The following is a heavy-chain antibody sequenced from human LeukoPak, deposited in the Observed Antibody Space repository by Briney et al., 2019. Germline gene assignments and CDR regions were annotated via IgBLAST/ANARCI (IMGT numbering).Heavy chain of an antibody. CDR3: ARAGGFFSPFGY. D-gene: IGHD3-3*01. V-gene: IGHV4-59*01. CDR2: IYYSGST. CDR1: GGSISSYY. Sequence: SETLSLTCTVSGGSISSYYWSWIRQPPGKGLEWIGYIYYSGSTNYNPSLKSRVTISVDTSKNQFSLKLSSVTAADTAVYYCARAGGFFSPFGYWGQGTLVTVSS. J-gene: IGHJ4*02.